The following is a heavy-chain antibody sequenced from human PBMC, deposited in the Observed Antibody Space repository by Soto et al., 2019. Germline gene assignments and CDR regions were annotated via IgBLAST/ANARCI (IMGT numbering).Heavy chain of an antibody. CDR1: GGTFSSYA. V-gene: IGHV1-69*12. CDR3: ARHVPAAGYYYGMDV. D-gene: IGHD2-2*01. Sequence: QVQLVQSGAEVKRPGSSVKVSCKASGGTFSSYAISWVRQAPGQGLEWMGGIIPIFGTPNYAQKFQGRVTITADESTSTAYMELSSLRSEDTAVYYWARHVPAAGYYYGMDVWGQGTTVTVSS. CDR2: IIPIFGTP. J-gene: IGHJ6*02.